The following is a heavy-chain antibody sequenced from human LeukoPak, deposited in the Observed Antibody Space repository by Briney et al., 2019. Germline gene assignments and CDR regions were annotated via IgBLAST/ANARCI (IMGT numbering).Heavy chain of an antibody. J-gene: IGHJ4*02. Sequence: SETLSLTCTVSGGSISGYYWSWIRQPPGKGLEWIGYLHYSGSTYYNPSLRSRVTISVDTSKNQFSLKLSSVTAADTAVYYCQRSTLTTVTTDYWGQGTLVTVSS. CDR2: LHYSGST. D-gene: IGHD4-17*01. CDR3: QRSTLTTVTTDY. CDR1: GGSISGYY. V-gene: IGHV4-59*08.